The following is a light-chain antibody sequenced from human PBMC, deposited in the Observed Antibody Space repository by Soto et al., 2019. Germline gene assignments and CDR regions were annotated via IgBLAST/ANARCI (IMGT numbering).Light chain of an antibody. J-gene: IGKJ4*01. CDR2: WAS. CDR3: QQYYTFALS. V-gene: IGKV4-1*01. CDR1: QSVLSGSNNKNY. Sequence: IVMTQSPDSLAVSLGERATINYKSSQSVLSGSNNKNYLAWYQQKPGQPPKLLIYWASTRESGVPDRFSGSGSATDFTLTISSLQAEDVAVYYCQQYYTFALSFGGGTKVDIK.